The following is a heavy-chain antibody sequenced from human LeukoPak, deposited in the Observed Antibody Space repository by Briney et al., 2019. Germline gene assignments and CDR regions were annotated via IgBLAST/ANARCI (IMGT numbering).Heavy chain of an antibody. CDR2: IYYSGST. J-gene: IGHJ6*02. Sequence: PSETLSLTCTVSGGSISSSSYYWGWIRQPPGKGLEWIRSIYYSGSTYYNPSLKSRVTISVDTSKNQFSLKLSSVTAADTAVYYCARGRKNHDFWSGSPFYYYYGMDVWGQGTTVTVSS. D-gene: IGHD3-3*01. V-gene: IGHV4-39*01. CDR3: ARGRKNHDFWSGSPFYYYYGMDV. CDR1: GGSISSSSYY.